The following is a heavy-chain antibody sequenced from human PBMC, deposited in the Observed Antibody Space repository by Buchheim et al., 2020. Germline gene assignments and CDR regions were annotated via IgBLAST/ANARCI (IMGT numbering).Heavy chain of an antibody. CDR3: ASLWSPYYYYYMDV. J-gene: IGHJ6*03. V-gene: IGHV3-7*01. Sequence: EVQLVESGGGLVQPGGSLRLSCAASGFTFSSYWMSWVRQAPGKGLDWVANIKQDGSEKYYVDSVKGRFTISRDNAKNSLYLQMNSLRAEDTAVYYCASLWSPYYYYYMDVWGKGTT. D-gene: IGHD3-10*01. CDR2: IKQDGSEK. CDR1: GFTFSSYW.